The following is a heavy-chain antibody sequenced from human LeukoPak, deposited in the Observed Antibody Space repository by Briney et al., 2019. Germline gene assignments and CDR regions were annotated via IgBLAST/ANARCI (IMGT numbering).Heavy chain of an antibody. CDR3: TRVGSSGSVDY. V-gene: IGHV3-11*06. J-gene: IGHJ4*02. D-gene: IGHD1-1*01. CDR1: GFTFSDYY. CDR2: ISSRTSDT. Sequence: GGSLRLSCAASGFTFSDYYMSWIRQAPGKGLEWVSYISSRTSDTNYVDSVKGRFTMSRDNAKNSLYLHMNSLRAEDTAVYYCTRVGSSGSVDYWGQGTLVTVSS.